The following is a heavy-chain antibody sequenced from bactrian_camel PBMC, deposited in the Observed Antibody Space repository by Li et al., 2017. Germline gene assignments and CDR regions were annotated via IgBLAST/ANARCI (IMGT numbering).Heavy chain of an antibody. J-gene: IGHJ4*01. V-gene: IGHV3S59*01. CDR1: GYAYSDGYC. D-gene: IGHD6*01. CDR2: MYSGEITT. Sequence: VQLVESGGGSVQAGGSLRLSCVVSGYAYSDGYCLGWFRQATGREREGVAQMYSGEITTYYADSVKGRFTISHDNAKRTLYLQMNNLKPEDTAIYYCAWSGLVYGGKCFNHVFNYWGQGTQVTVS. CDR3: AWSGLVYGGKCFNHVFNY.